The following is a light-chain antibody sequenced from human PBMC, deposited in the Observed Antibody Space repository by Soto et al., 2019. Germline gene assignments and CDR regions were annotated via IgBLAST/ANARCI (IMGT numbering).Light chain of an antibody. CDR3: QQYNNYSGT. J-gene: IGKJ1*01. CDR1: QSISSY. Sequence: DMQMTQSPSSLSASVGDRVTITCRASQSISSYLNWYQQKPGKAPKLLIYDASSLGSGVPSRFSGSGSGTEFTLTISSLQPDDSATYYCQQYNNYSGTFGQGTKVDIK. CDR2: DAS. V-gene: IGKV1-5*01.